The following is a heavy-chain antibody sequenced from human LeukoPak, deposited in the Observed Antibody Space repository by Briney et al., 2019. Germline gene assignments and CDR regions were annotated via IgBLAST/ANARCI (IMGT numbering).Heavy chain of an antibody. V-gene: IGHV3-13*01. D-gene: IGHD1-7*01. CDR1: GFTFSSYD. Sequence: GGSLRLSCAASGFTFSSYDMHWIRQVTGKGLEWVSAIGTAGDTYYPGSVKGRFTISRENAKNSLYLQMNSLRAEDTAVYYCARDAGITGTTVLDYWGQGTLVTVSS. CDR2: IGTAGDT. CDR3: ARDAGITGTTVLDY. J-gene: IGHJ4*02.